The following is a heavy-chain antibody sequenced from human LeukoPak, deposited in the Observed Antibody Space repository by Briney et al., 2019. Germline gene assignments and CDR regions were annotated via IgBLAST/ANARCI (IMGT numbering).Heavy chain of an antibody. Sequence: PGGSLRLSCAASGFTFSNHGMNWVRQAPGKGLEWLSGISPRGGGTYYADSVKGRFTISRDDSKNTLYLQMNSLRAEDTAVYYCARDYQRSGRLGYFDYWGQGTLVTVSS. V-gene: IGHV3-23*01. J-gene: IGHJ4*02. CDR2: ISPRGGGT. D-gene: IGHD3-10*01. CDR3: ARDYQRSGRLGYFDY. CDR1: GFTFSNHG.